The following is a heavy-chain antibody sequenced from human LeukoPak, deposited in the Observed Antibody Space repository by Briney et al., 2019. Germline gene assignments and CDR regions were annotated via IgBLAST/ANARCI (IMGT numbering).Heavy chain of an antibody. CDR2: LNPNSGDT. J-gene: IGHJ1*01. Sequence: GASVKVSCKASGYTFTGFCIHWVRQAPGQGLEWMGWLNPNSGDTNYAQNFQGRVTMTRDTSISTGYMELSRLRSDDTAVYYCARDLDNYSGSGSYYNGDPLFQHWGQGTLVTVSS. V-gene: IGHV1-2*02. CDR1: GYTFTGFC. CDR3: ARDLDNYSGSGSYYNGDPLFQH. D-gene: IGHD3-10*01.